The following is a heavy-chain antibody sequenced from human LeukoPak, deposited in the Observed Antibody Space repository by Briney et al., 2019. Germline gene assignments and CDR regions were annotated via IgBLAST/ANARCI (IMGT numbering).Heavy chain of an antibody. Sequence: ASVKVSCKASGYTFTGYYMHWVRQAPGQELEWMGWLSPNSGDTKFAQKFQGRVTMTRDTSISTAYMELSNLRSDDTAVYYCARTSVGLVFRWFDPWGQGTLVTVSS. CDR2: LSPNSGDT. CDR3: ARTSVGLVFRWFDP. CDR1: GYTFTGYY. J-gene: IGHJ5*02. D-gene: IGHD6-19*01. V-gene: IGHV1-2*02.